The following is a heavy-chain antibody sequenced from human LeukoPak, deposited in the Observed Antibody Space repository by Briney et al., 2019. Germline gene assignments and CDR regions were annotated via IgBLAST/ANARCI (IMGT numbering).Heavy chain of an antibody. Sequence: ASVKVSCKASGYSFTSYYMHWVRQAPGQGLEWMGIINPSGGSTSYVQKFQGRVTMTRDTSTSTVYMELSSLRSEDTAVYYCARDHGWSAPYDWFDPWGQGTLVTVSS. CDR1: GYSFTSYY. D-gene: IGHD6-19*01. CDR3: ARDHGWSAPYDWFDP. V-gene: IGHV1-46*01. J-gene: IGHJ5*02. CDR2: INPSGGST.